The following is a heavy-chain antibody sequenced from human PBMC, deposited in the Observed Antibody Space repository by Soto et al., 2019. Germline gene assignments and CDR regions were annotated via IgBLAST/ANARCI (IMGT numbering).Heavy chain of an antibody. CDR1: GGSISSYY. J-gene: IGHJ3*02. CDR3: ARALILTGYYIHDAFDI. CDR2: IYYSGST. V-gene: IGHV4-59*01. Sequence: QVQLQESGPGLVKPSETLSLTCTVSGGSISSYYWSWIRQPPGKGLEWIGYIYYSGSTNYNPSLKSRVTISVDTSKNQFSLKLSSVTAAVTAVYYCARALILTGYYIHDAFDIWGQGTMVTVSS. D-gene: IGHD3-9*01.